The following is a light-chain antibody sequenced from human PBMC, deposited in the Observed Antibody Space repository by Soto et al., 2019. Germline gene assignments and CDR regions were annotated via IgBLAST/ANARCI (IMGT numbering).Light chain of an antibody. Sequence: EVVLTQSPATLSLSPGERVALSCRASQSVRKYLGWYQQKPGQAPRLLIYDASNRATGIPPRFSGSGSGTDFTLTISALEPEDLAVYYCQQRYNWPWTFGQGTKVDIK. CDR2: DAS. V-gene: IGKV3-11*01. CDR1: QSVRKY. CDR3: QQRYNWPWT. J-gene: IGKJ1*01.